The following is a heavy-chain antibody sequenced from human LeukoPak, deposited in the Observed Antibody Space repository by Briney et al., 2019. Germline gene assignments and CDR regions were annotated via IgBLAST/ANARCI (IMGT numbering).Heavy chain of an antibody. CDR3: ARTTSYYYGSMDV. V-gene: IGHV3-30*02. J-gene: IGHJ6*04. D-gene: IGHD3-10*01. CDR1: GFTFSSYG. CDR2: IRYDGSNK. Sequence: PGGSLRLSCAASGFTFSSYGMHWVRQAPGKGLEWVAFIRYDGSNKYYADSVKGRFTISRDNSKNTLYLQMISLRAEDAAVYYCARTTSYYYGSMDVWGKGTTVTVSS.